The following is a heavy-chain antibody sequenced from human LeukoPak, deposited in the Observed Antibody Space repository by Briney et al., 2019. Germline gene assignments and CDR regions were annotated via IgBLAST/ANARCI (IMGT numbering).Heavy chain of an antibody. D-gene: IGHD2-2*01. CDR3: ARANALYCSSTSCLFDY. Sequence: GATVNVSCKASGYTFTGYYMHWVRQAPGQGLEWMAWINPNSGGTYYAQNFHDRITITRDTSISTAYMELSRLRSDDTAIYYCARANALYCSSTSCLFDYWGQGTLVTVSS. V-gene: IGHV1-2*02. CDR1: GYTFTGYY. CDR2: INPNSGGT. J-gene: IGHJ4*02.